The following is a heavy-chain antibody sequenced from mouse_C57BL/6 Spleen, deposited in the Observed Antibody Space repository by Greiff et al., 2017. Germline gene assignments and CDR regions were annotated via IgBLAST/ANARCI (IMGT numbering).Heavy chain of an antibody. CDR2: ISDGGSYT. CDR3: ARDDYDGNY. J-gene: IGHJ2*01. CDR1: GFTFSSYA. D-gene: IGHD2-4*01. V-gene: IGHV5-4*01. Sequence: DVKLVESGGGLVKPGGSLKLSCAASGFTFSSYAMSWVRQTPEKRLEWVATISDGGSYTYYPDNVKGRFTISRDNATNNLYLQMSHLKSEDTAMYYCARDDYDGNYWGQGTTLTVSS.